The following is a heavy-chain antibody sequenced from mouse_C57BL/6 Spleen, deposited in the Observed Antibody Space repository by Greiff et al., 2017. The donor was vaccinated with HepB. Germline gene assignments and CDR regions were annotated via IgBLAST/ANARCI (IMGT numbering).Heavy chain of an antibody. D-gene: IGHD2-3*01. CDR2: ISYSGST. CDR1: GYSITSGYN. CDR3: ARGGLDGYYDY. Sequence: EVMLVESGPGMVKPSQSLSLTCTVTGYSITSGYNWHWIRHFPGNKLEWMGYISYSGSTNYNPSLKSRISITHDTSKNHFFLKLNSVTTEDTATYYCARGGLDGYYDYWGQGTTLTVSS. V-gene: IGHV3-1*01. J-gene: IGHJ2*01.